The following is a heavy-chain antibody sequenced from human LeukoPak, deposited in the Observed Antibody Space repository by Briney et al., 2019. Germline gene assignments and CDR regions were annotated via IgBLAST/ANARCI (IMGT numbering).Heavy chain of an antibody. Sequence: SETLSLTCTVSGGSISSSSYYWGWIRQPPGKGLEWIGSIYYSGSTYYNPSLKSRVTISVDTSKNQFSLKLSSVTAADTAVYYCARHQYCSGGSCYGLGWFDPWGQGTLVTVSS. CDR2: IYYSGST. CDR1: GGSISSSSYY. J-gene: IGHJ5*02. D-gene: IGHD2-15*01. CDR3: ARHQYCSGGSCYGLGWFDP. V-gene: IGHV4-39*07.